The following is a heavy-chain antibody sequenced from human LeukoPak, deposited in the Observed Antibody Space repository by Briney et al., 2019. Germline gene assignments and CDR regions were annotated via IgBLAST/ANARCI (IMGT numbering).Heavy chain of an antibody. D-gene: IGHD6-19*01. CDR3: AKRSRGWLPQEYLQN. CDR1: GFTFSSFG. CDR2: SASGGGT. Sequence: PGGSLRLSCAASGFTFSSFGLTWVRQVPGKGLEWVAASASGGGTYYAGSVKGRFTVSREESRSTLYLQINSLRVEDTAVYYCAKRSRGWLPQEYLQNWGQGTLVTVSP. J-gene: IGHJ1*01. V-gene: IGHV3-23*01.